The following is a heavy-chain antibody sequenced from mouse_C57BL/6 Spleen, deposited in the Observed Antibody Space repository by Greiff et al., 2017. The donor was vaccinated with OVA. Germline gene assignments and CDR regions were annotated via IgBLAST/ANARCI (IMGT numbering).Heavy chain of an antibody. CDR1: GYTFTDYE. J-gene: IGHJ1*03. V-gene: IGHV1-15*01. CDR3: TRWGWYFDV. CDR2: IDPETGGT. Sequence: VQRVESGAELVRPGASVTLSCKASGYTFTDYEMHWVKQTPVHGLEWIGAIDPETGGTAYNQKFKGKAILTADKSSSTAYMELRSLTSEDSAVYYCTRWGWYFDVWGTGTTVTVSS.